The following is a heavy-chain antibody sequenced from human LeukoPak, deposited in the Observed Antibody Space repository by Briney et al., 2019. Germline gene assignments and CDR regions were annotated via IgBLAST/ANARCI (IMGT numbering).Heavy chain of an antibody. V-gene: IGHV4-4*09. CDR3: ARQQLGYKDYYYYMDV. CDR2: IYTSGST. CDR1: GGSISSDY. J-gene: IGHJ6*03. D-gene: IGHD2-15*01. Sequence: SETLSLTCTVSGGSISSDYWSWIRQPPGKGLEWIGYIYTSGSTNYNPSLKSRVTISVDTSKNQFSLKLSSVTAADTAVYYCARQQLGYKDYYYYMDVWGKGTTVTVSS.